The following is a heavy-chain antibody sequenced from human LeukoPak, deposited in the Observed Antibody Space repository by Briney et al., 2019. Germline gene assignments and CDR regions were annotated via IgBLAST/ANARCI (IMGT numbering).Heavy chain of an antibody. D-gene: IGHD3-10*01. CDR2: FDPEDGET. J-gene: IGHJ4*02. CDR3: ATAPFGRYYGSGSYFHPFDY. CDR1: GYTLTELS. V-gene: IGHV1-24*01. Sequence: GASVKVSCKVSGYTLTELSMHGVRQAPGKGREWVGGFDPEDGETIYAQKFQGRVTMTEDTSTDTAYMELSSLRSEDTAVYYCATAPFGRYYGSGSYFHPFDYWGQGTLVTVSS.